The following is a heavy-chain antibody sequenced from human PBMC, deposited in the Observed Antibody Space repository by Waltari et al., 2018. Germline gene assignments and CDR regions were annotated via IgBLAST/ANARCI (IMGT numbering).Heavy chain of an antibody. CDR3: ARASSSLEAYYMDV. Sequence: QVQLQESGPGLVKPSETLSLTCTVSGGSISSYYWSWIRPPPGKGLEWIGYIYYSGSTNYNPSLKSRVTISVDTSKNQFSLKLSSVTAADTAVYYCARASSSLEAYYMDVWGKGTTVTISS. CDR2: IYYSGST. CDR1: GGSISSYY. D-gene: IGHD6-6*01. V-gene: IGHV4-59*01. J-gene: IGHJ6*03.